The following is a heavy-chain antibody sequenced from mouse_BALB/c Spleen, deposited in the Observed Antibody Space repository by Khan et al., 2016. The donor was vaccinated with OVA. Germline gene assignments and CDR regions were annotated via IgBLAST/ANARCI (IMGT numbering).Heavy chain of an antibody. CDR3: AKGVWSYYYTLDY. V-gene: IGHV2-6-5*01. Sequence: VQLQQSGPGLVAPSQNLSLTCTVSGFSLSDYGVSWIRQPPGKGLEWLGVIWGGGSTYYNSDLKSRLSISKDNSKSQVFLKMSSLQSDDTAIFYCAKGVWSYYYTLDYWGQGTSVTVSS. J-gene: IGHJ4*01. CDR1: GFSLSDYG. CDR2: IWGGGST.